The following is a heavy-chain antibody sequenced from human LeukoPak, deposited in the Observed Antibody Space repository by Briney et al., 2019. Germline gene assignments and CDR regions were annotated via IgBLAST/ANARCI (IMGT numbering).Heavy chain of an antibody. Sequence: SETLSLTCTVSGGSISSYYWSWIRQPPGKGLEWIGYIYTSGSTNYNPSLKSRVTISVDTSKNQSSLKLSSVTAADTAVYYCARHVYVGWQQLINWFDPWGQGTLVTVSS. CDR1: GGSISSYY. V-gene: IGHV4-4*09. CDR3: ARHVYVGWQQLINWFDP. J-gene: IGHJ5*02. CDR2: IYTSGST. D-gene: IGHD6-13*01.